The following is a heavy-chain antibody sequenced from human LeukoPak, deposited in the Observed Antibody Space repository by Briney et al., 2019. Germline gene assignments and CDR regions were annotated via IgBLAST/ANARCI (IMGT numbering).Heavy chain of an antibody. V-gene: IGHV3-23*01. D-gene: IGHD3-9*01. J-gene: IGHJ4*02. CDR3: AKASWVLSADAVL. CDR1: GFILRDYA. Sequence: GGSLRLSCVASGFILRDYAMSWVRHTPAGGLEWVSSLRGDGETFYTDSVKGRFTLSRDHSRNTVYLQLSNLRVEDTAVYYCAKASWVLSADAVLWGQGTLVTVS. CDR2: LRGDGET.